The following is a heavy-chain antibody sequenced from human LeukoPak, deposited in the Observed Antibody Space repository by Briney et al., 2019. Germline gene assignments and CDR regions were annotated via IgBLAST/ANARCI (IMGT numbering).Heavy chain of an antibody. V-gene: IGHV3-7*03. CDR3: ARDSTNYGGNLFGY. D-gene: IGHD4-23*01. Sequence: GGSLRLSCAASGFTFSSHAMSWVRQAPGKGLEWVANIKQDGSEKYYVDSVKGRFTISRDNAKNSLYLQMNSLRAEDTAVYYCARDSTNYGGNLFGYWGQGTLVTVSS. CDR2: IKQDGSEK. J-gene: IGHJ4*02. CDR1: GFTFSSHA.